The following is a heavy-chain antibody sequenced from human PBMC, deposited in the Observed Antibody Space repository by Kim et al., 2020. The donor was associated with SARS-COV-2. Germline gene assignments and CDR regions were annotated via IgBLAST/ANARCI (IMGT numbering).Heavy chain of an antibody. CDR3: TRDDTLGYSVY. Sequence: ASVKVSCKASGYSFTGFYIHWARQAPGQGLEWTGRINPYSGGANYARKFQGRVTVTSDTSLSTAYMDLSGLTSDDTAVYFCTRDDTLGYSVYWGQGTLVAVSS. V-gene: IGHV1-2*06. CDR1: GYSFTGFY. CDR2: INPYSGGA. D-gene: IGHD5-18*01. J-gene: IGHJ4*02.